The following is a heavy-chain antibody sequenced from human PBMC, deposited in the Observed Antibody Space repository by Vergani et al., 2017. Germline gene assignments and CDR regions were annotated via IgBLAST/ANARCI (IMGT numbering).Heavy chain of an antibody. CDR3: ATLYDYVWGSYRSPNPN. CDR1: GRSFSGYY. Sequence: QVQLQQWGAGLLKPSETLSLTCAVYGRSFSGYYWSWIRQPPGKGLEWIGEINHSGSTNYNPTLKSRVTISVDTSKNQFSLKLSSVTAADTAVYYCATLYDYVWGSYRSPNPNWGQGTLVTVSS. J-gene: IGHJ4*02. V-gene: IGHV4-34*01. D-gene: IGHD3-16*02. CDR2: INHSGST.